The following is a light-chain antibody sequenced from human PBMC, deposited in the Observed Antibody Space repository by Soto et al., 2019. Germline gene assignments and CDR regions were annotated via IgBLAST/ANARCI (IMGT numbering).Light chain of an antibody. J-gene: IGKJ3*01. Sequence: DIQMTQSPTSLSASVGDRVTITCRASQDISNALDWYQQKPGKAPKRLIYASSSWQSGATARFSGSGTGTEFTLTINSLQPEDFATYFCLQHNNLPFTFGPGTKVDV. CDR3: LQHNNLPFT. CDR2: ASS. CDR1: QDISNA. V-gene: IGKV1-17*01.